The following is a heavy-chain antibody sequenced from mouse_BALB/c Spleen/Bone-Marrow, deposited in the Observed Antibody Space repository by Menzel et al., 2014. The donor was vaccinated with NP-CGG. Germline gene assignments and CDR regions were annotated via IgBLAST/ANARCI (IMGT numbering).Heavy chain of an antibody. CDR2: INPDSSTI. Sequence: VQLQQSGGGLVQPGGSLKLSCAASGFDFSRWWMSWVRQAPGKGLEWIGEINPDSSTINYTPSLKDKFIISRDNAKHTLYLQMSKVRSEDTALYYCARGSYYGNLDYWGQGTTLTVSS. J-gene: IGHJ2*01. D-gene: IGHD2-1*01. CDR3: ARGSYYGNLDY. CDR1: GFDFSRWW. V-gene: IGHV4-1*02.